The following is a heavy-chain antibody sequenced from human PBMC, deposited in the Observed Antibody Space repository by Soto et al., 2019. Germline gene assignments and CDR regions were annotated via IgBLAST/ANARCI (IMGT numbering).Heavy chain of an antibody. D-gene: IGHD3-3*01. CDR1: GGTFSSYA. Sequence: QVQLVQSGAEVKKPGSSVKVSCKASGGTFSSYAISWVRQAPGQGLEWMGGIIPIFGTANYAQKFQGRVTITADESSSTAYMELSSLRSEDTGVYYCARDSHDFWSGYSFATLDCDGMDVWGQGTTVTVSS. J-gene: IGHJ6*02. CDR2: IIPIFGTA. CDR3: ARDSHDFWSGYSFATLDCDGMDV. V-gene: IGHV1-69*01.